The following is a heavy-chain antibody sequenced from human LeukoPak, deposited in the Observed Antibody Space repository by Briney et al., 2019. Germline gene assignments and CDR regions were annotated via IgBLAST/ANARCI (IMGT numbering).Heavy chain of an antibody. D-gene: IGHD2-15*01. CDR1: GFSFRNYW. Sequence: PGGSLRLSCTASGFSFRNYWMSWVRQAPGKGLEWVANIRGDGGEEFYVDSVKGRFTISRDNAKNSLYLQMNSLRVEDTAVYYCAREDGGYLRADCWGQGTLVTVSS. V-gene: IGHV3-7*01. CDR2: IRGDGGEE. CDR3: AREDGGYLRADC. J-gene: IGHJ4*02.